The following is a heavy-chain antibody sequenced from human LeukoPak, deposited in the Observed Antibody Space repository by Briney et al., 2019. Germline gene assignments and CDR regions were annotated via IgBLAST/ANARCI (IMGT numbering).Heavy chain of an antibody. CDR3: AKVPYSYYYDSSGYYYVPYFGY. CDR1: GFTFSSYA. Sequence: SGGSLRLSCAASGFTFSSYAMSWVRQAPGKGLEWVSAISGSGGSTYYADSVKGRFTISRDNSKNTLYLQMNSLRAEDTAVYYCAKVPYSYYYDSSGYYYVPYFGYWGQGTLVTVSS. J-gene: IGHJ4*02. CDR2: ISGSGGST. V-gene: IGHV3-23*01. D-gene: IGHD3-22*01.